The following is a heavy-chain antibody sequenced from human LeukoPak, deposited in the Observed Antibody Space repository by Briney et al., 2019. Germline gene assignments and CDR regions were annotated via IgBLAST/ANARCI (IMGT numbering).Heavy chain of an antibody. J-gene: IGHJ1*01. V-gene: IGHV3-21*01. CDR3: ASLSIRLPARYFQH. CDR1: GFTFRRYG. Sequence: PGRSLRLSCAASGFTFRRYGMHWVRQAPWKGLEWVSSISSSSSYIYYADSVKGRFTISRDNAKNSLYLQMNSLRAEDTAVYYCASLSIRLPARYFQHWGQGTLVTVSS. D-gene: IGHD2-15*01. CDR2: ISSSSSYI.